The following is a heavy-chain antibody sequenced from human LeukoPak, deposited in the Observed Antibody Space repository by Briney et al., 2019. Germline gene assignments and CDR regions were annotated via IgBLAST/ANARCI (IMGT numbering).Heavy chain of an antibody. CDR3: EIRYCSSTSCYLDY. D-gene: IGHD2-2*01. CDR1: GYTFTSYA. CDR2: INTSTENP. J-gene: IGHJ4*02. V-gene: IGHV7-4-1*02. Sequence: ASVQVSCKASGYTFTSYAMNWVRQAPGQGLEWMGWINTSTENPTYAQGFTGRFVFSLDTSVSKAYLQISSLKAEDTAVYYCEIRYCSSTSCYLDYWGQGTLVTVS.